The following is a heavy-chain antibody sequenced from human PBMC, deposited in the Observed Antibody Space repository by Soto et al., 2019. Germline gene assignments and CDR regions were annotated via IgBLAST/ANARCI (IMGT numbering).Heavy chain of an antibody. Sequence: SETLSLTCTVSGGSISSYYWSWIRQPPGKGLEWIGYIYYSGSTNYNPSLKSRVTISVDTSKNQFSLKLSSVTAADTAVYYCARGSRIAAIRGGFDYWGQGTLVTVSS. CDR2: IYYSGST. D-gene: IGHD6-6*01. CDR3: ARGSRIAAIRGGFDY. J-gene: IGHJ4*02. V-gene: IGHV4-59*01. CDR1: GGSISSYY.